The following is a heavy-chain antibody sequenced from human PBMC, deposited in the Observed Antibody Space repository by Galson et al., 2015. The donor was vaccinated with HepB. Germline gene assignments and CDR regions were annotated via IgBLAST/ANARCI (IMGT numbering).Heavy chain of an antibody. CDR3: ARQGQIGARWFDP. CDR1: GFDFSLYS. J-gene: IGHJ5*02. CDR2: ISGDDNYI. D-gene: IGHD4-17*01. V-gene: IGHV3-21*01. Sequence: SLRLSCAASGFDFSLYSMVRVRQAPGKGLQWVSSISGDDNYIFYIDSVKGRFTISRDNAKNSLFLQMNSPGVDDTAVYYCARQGQIGARWFDPWGQGTLVTVSS.